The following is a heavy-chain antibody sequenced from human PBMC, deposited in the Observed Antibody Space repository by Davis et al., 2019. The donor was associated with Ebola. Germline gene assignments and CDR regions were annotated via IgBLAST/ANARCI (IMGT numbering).Heavy chain of an antibody. Sequence: MPSETLSLTCTVSRGSISSSSYYWGWIRQPPGKGLEWIGSIYHSGSTCYNPSLKSRVTISVDTSKNQFSLKLSSVTAADTAVYYCASLVGYDSSGCVWGKGTTVTVSS. CDR1: RGSISSSSYY. CDR3: ASLVGYDSSGCV. D-gene: IGHD3-22*01. J-gene: IGHJ6*04. V-gene: IGHV4-39*07. CDR2: IYHSGST.